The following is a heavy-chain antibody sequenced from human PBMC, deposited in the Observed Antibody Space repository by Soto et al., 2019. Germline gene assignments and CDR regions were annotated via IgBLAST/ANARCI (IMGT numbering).Heavy chain of an antibody. J-gene: IGHJ6*02. D-gene: IGHD3-22*01. CDR1: GFTFSSYW. CDR3: ARFYYDSSGYLPSPYYYYYGMDV. CDR2: IKQDGSEK. V-gene: IGHV3-7*04. Sequence: PGGSLRLSCAASGFTFSSYWMSWVRQAPGKGLEWVANIKQDGSEKYYVDSVKGRFTISRDNAKNSLYLQMNSLRAEDTAVYYCARFYYDSSGYLPSPYYYYYGMDVWGQGTTVTV.